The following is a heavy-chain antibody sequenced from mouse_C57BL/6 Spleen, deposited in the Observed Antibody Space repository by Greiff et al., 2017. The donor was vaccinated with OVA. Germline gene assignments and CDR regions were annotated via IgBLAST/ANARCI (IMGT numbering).Heavy chain of an antibody. CDR2: ISSGGDYI. D-gene: IGHD2-3*01. CDR1: GFTFSSYA. J-gene: IGHJ4*01. Sequence: EVKLVESGEGLVKPGGSLKLSCAASGFTFSSYAMSWVRQTPEKRLEWVAYISSGGDYIYYADTVKGRFTISRDNARNTLYLQMSSLKSEDTAMYYCTRDGGRLLPGYYAMDYWGQGTSVTVSS. V-gene: IGHV5-9-1*02. CDR3: TRDGGRLLPGYYAMDY.